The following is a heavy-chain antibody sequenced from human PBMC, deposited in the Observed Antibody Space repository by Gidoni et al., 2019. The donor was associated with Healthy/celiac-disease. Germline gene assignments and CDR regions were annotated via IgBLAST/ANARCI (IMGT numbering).Heavy chain of an antibody. CDR2: ISWNSGSI. V-gene: IGHV3-9*01. CDR1: GFTFDDYA. J-gene: IGHJ3*02. D-gene: IGHD6-25*01. Sequence: EVQLVESGGGLVQPGRSLRLSCAASGFTFDDYAMHWVRQAPGKGLEWVSGISWNSGSIGYADSVKGRFTISRDNAKNSLYLQMNSLRAEDTALYYCAKVGTATYEFDAFDIWGQGTMVTVSS. CDR3: AKVGTATYEFDAFDI.